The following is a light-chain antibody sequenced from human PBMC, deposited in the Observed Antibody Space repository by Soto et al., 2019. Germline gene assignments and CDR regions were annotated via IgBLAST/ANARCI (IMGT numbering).Light chain of an antibody. CDR2: GVS. Sequence: DIQVTQSPYTLSASVGDRVTIRCRASQTISNWLAWYQQKPGKAPNLLIYGVSNLASGVPLRFIGTESGTEFTLTISSLGPDDFATYYCEQYGGFAWTFGRGTKVEIK. J-gene: IGKJ1*01. CDR1: QTISNW. V-gene: IGKV1-5*03. CDR3: EQYGGFAWT.